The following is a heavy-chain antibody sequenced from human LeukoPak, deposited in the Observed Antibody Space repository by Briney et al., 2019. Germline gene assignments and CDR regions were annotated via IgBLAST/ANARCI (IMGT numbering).Heavy chain of an antibody. J-gene: IGHJ4*02. Sequence: GGSLRLSCAASGFTFSSYGMHWVRQAPGKGLEWVAFIRYDGSNKYYADSVKGRFTISRDNSKNTPYLQMNSLRAEDTAVYYCAREEVGATYTFDFWGQGTLVTVSS. CDR2: IRYDGSNK. CDR1: GFTFSSYG. D-gene: IGHD1-26*01. CDR3: AREEVGATYTFDF. V-gene: IGHV3-30*02.